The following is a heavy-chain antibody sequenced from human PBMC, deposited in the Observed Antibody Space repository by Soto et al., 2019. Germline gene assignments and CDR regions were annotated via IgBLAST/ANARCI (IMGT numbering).Heavy chain of an antibody. Sequence: SETLSLTCAVSGGSISSGGYSWSWIRQPPGKGLEWIGYIYHSGSTYYNPSLKSRVTISVDRSKSQFSLKLSSVTAADTAVYYCARASTISGVASQFDPWGQGTLVTVSS. J-gene: IGHJ5*02. CDR1: GGSISSGGYS. CDR3: ARASTISGVASQFDP. CDR2: IYHSGST. D-gene: IGHD3-3*01. V-gene: IGHV4-30-2*01.